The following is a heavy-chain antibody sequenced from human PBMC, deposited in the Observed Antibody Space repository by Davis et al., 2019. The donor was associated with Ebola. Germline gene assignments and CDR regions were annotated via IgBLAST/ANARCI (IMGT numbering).Heavy chain of an antibody. D-gene: IGHD1-1*01. CDR2: INHSGST. Sequence: GSLRLSCAVYGGSFSGDYCSWIRQPPGKGLEWIGDINHSGSTNYNPYLKSRVTISVDTSKNQFSLMLSSVTAAYTAVYYCAGGNWKRFDIWGQGTMVTVSS. CDR1: GGSFSGDY. J-gene: IGHJ3*02. CDR3: AGGNWKRFDI. V-gene: IGHV4-34*01.